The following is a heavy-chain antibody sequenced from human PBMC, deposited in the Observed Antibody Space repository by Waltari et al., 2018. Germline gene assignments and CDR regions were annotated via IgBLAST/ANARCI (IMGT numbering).Heavy chain of an antibody. Sequence: QVHLVESGGGVVQPGRSLRLSCAASGFTFSSYAMHWVRQAPGKGLGWVAVVCEEGTNKDYEEAVKGRFTIARDNSMNTLYLEMNSLRADDTAVYFCARDQIYGSGSVDYWGQGTLVTVTS. CDR2: VCEEGTNK. V-gene: IGHV3-33*01. J-gene: IGHJ4*02. CDR1: GFTFSSYA. D-gene: IGHD3-10*01. CDR3: ARDQIYGSGSVDY.